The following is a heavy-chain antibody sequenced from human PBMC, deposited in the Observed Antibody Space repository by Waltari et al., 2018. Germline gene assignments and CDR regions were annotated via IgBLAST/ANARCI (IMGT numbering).Heavy chain of an antibody. CDR3: ARHWKKSGYRFDP. Sequence: QLQLQESGPGLVRPSENLSLTRSVAGGSIRRGSFYWGWIRQSPGKGVEWIGCICYSGSTHYNSNRKSRVTISGDRSNNQFSLKLSSVTAADTAVYYCARHWKKSGYRFDPWGQGTRVTVSS. CDR2: ICYSGST. D-gene: IGHD5-12*01. V-gene: IGHV4-39*01. J-gene: IGHJ5*02. CDR1: GGSIRRGSFY.